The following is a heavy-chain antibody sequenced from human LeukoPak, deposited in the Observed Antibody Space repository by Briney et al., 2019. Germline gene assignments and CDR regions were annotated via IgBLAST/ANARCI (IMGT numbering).Heavy chain of an antibody. CDR3: AREVGYSSGWYSP. CDR2: IYYSGST. J-gene: IGHJ5*02. CDR1: GGSISSYY. D-gene: IGHD6-19*01. V-gene: IGHV4-59*01. Sequence: SETLSLTCTVSGGSISSYYWSWIRQPPGKGLEWIGYIYYSGSTNYNPSLKSRVTISVDTSKNQFSLKLGSVTAADTAVYYCAREVGYSSGWYSPWGQGTLVTVSS.